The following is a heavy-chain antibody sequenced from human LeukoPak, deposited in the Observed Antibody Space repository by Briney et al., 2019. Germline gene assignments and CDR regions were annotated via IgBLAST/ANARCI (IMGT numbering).Heavy chain of an antibody. V-gene: IGHV1-2*02. D-gene: IGHD5-18*01. Sequence: ASVKVSCKASGYTFTGYYMHWVRHAPGQGLEWMGWINPNSGGTNYAQKFQGRVTMTRDTSISTAYMELSRLRSDDTAVYYCARRRGYSYGYDYWGQGTLVTVSS. CDR1: GYTFTGYY. CDR3: ARRRGYSYGYDY. J-gene: IGHJ4*02. CDR2: INPNSGGT.